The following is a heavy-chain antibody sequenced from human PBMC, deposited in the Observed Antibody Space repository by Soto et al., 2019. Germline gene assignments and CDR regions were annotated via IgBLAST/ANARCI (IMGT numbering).Heavy chain of an antibody. CDR3: ARGISQGYDY. V-gene: IGHV1-8*01. CDR1: GYTFTSYD. Sequence: QVQLVQSGAEVKKPGASVKVSCKASGYTFTSYDINWVRQATGQGPEWMGWMSPTSGNIGYAQKFQGRVTMTRDTSISTAYMELNRLTSADTAVYYCARGISQGYDYWGQGTLVTVSS. J-gene: IGHJ4*02. D-gene: IGHD2-21*01. CDR2: MSPTSGNI.